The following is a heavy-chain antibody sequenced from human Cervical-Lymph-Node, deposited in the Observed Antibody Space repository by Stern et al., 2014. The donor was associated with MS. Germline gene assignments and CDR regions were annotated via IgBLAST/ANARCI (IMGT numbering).Heavy chain of an antibody. Sequence: QVQLQESGPGLVKPSGTLSLTCAVSGGPIDGSDWWSWVRQPPGKGLEWIGEIYHTGSTNYKPSIKSRVTISVDTSKNQFSLNLTSVTAADTAVYYCARAGLYDVWGQGTLVTVSS. V-gene: IGHV4-4*02. CDR3: ARAGLYDV. J-gene: IGHJ4*02. CDR2: IYHTGST. D-gene: IGHD3-3*01. CDR1: GGPIDGSDW.